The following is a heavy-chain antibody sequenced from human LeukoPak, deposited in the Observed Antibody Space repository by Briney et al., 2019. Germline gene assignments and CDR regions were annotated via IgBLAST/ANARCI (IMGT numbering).Heavy chain of an antibody. J-gene: IGHJ4*02. Sequence: GRSLRLSCAASGFTFSSYGMHWVRQAPGKGLEWVANIREDGGEKQYADSVRGRFTMSRDSAKRSVYLQMNSLRAEDTAVYYCARDRPGGYFDDWGQGTLVTVSS. D-gene: IGHD3-16*01. CDR3: ARDRPGGYFDD. V-gene: IGHV3-7*04. CDR2: IREDGGEK. CDR1: GFTFSSYG.